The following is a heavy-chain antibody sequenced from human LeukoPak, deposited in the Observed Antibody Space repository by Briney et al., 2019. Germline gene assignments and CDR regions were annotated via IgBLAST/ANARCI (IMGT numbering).Heavy chain of an antibody. Sequence: ASVKVSXKASGYTFTSYGISWVRQAPGQGLEWMGWISAYNGNTNYAQKLQGRVTMTTDTSTSTAYMELRSLRSDDTAVYYCARDSYYYGSGSLRPFDYWGQGTLVTVSS. CDR2: ISAYNGNT. J-gene: IGHJ4*02. CDR1: GYTFTSYG. D-gene: IGHD3-10*01. CDR3: ARDSYYYGSGSLRPFDY. V-gene: IGHV1-18*01.